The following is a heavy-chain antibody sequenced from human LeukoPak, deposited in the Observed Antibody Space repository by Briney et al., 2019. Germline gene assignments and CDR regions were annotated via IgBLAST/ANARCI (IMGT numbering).Heavy chain of an antibody. V-gene: IGHV3-48*02. CDR3: AREPSIAGACDV. Sequence: GGSLRLSCAASGFSFSSYGMNWVRQAPGKGLEWVSYISRTSRTIYYADSVKGRFTISRDNARNSLYLQMNSLRDEDTAVYYCAREPSIAGACDVWGQGTMVTVCS. CDR2: ISRTSRTI. J-gene: IGHJ3*01. CDR1: GFSFSSYG.